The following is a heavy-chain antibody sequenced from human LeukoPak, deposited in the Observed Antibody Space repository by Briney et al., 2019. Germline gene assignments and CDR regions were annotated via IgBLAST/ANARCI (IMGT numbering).Heavy chain of an antibody. Sequence: ASVKVSCKTSGYTFSTYYMHWVRQAPGQGLEWLGIIHPTDGSTSYTQKIQDRVTITRDTATGTVYLELSSLRSEDTAVYWCARANGGGLDYWGQGTLITVSS. J-gene: IGHJ4*02. CDR1: GYTFSTYY. D-gene: IGHD3-10*01. CDR3: ARANGGGLDY. V-gene: IGHV1-46*01. CDR2: IHPTDGST.